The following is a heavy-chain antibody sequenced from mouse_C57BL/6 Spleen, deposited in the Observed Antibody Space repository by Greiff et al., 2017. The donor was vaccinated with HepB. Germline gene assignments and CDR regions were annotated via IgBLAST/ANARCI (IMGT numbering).Heavy chain of an antibody. V-gene: IGHV1-39*01. J-gene: IGHJ3*01. Sequence: EVQLQQSGPELVKPGASVKISCKASGYSFTDYNMNWVKQSNGKSLEWIGVINPNYGTTSYNQKFKGKATLTVDQSSSTAYMQLNRLTSEDSAVYYFARGGYYDYDEDVFASWGQGTLVTVSA. D-gene: IGHD2-4*01. CDR3: ARGGYYDYDEDVFAS. CDR1: GYSFTDYN. CDR2: INPNYGTT.